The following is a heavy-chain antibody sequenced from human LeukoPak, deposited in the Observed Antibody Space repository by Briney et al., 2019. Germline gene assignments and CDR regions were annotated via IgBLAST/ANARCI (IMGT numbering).Heavy chain of an antibody. D-gene: IGHD1-26*01. Sequence: GGSLRLSCTASGFTSSSYWMHWVRQAPGKGLEWVSRITSDGSSTSHADSVKGRFTISRDNAKNTLYLQMNSLRAEDTAVYYCSRGVGATDSWGQGTLVTVSS. CDR2: ITSDGSST. CDR1: GFTSSSYW. CDR3: SRGVGATDS. V-gene: IGHV3-74*01. J-gene: IGHJ4*02.